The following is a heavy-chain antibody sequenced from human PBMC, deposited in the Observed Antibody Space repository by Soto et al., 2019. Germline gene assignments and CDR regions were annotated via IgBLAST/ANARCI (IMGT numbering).Heavy chain of an antibody. CDR1: GGSFSGYY. Sequence: SENLSLTSAVYGGSFSGYYWSWIRQPPGKGLEWIGEINHSGSTNYNPSLKSRVTISVDTSKNQFSLRLSSVTAADTAVYYCARCGRWYPLLDWGQGTLVTV. J-gene: IGHJ4*02. D-gene: IGHD2-15*01. CDR2: INHSGST. V-gene: IGHV4-34*01. CDR3: ARCGRWYPLLD.